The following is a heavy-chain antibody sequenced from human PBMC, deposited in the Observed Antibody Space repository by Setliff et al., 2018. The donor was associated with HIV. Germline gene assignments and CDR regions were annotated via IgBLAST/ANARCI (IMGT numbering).Heavy chain of an antibody. CDR2: IIPIFDTP. CDR3: APIDPFPHDYSNSSLDS. CDR1: GGTFSSYA. D-gene: IGHD4-4*01. V-gene: IGHV1-69*06. J-gene: IGHJ5*01. Sequence: SVKVSCKASGGTFSSYAINWVRQAPGQGLEWMGRIIPIFDTPNYAQKFQGRVTITADKSTNTAYMELSSLRSEDTAVYYCAPIDPFPHDYSNSSLDSWGQGTLVTVSS.